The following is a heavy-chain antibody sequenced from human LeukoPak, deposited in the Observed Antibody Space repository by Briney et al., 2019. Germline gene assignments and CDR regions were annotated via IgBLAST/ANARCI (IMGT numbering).Heavy chain of an antibody. Sequence: ASVKVSCKASGYTFTGYYMHWVRQAPGQGLEWMGWINPNSGGTNYAQKFQGRVTMTRDTSISTAYMELSRLRSDDTAVYYCATTVTTEADAFDIWGQGTMVTVPS. CDR1: GYTFTGYY. D-gene: IGHD4-17*01. CDR2: INPNSGGT. CDR3: ATTVTTEADAFDI. J-gene: IGHJ3*02. V-gene: IGHV1-2*02.